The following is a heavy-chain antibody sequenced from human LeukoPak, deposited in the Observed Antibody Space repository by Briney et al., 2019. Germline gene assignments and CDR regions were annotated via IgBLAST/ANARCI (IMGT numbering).Heavy chain of an antibody. CDR1: GYTLTELS. J-gene: IGHJ4*02. Sequence: ASVKVSCEVSGYTLTELSMHWVRQAPGKGLEWMGGFDPEDGETIYAQKLQGRVTMTEDTSTDTAYMELSSLRSEDTAVYYCATGNILWFGELDWGQGTLVTVSS. D-gene: IGHD3-10*01. CDR2: FDPEDGET. CDR3: ATGNILWFGELD. V-gene: IGHV1-24*01.